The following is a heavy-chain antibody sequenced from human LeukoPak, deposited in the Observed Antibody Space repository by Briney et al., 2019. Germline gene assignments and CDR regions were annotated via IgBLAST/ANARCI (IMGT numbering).Heavy chain of an antibody. CDR3: ARARMATIFLDY. V-gene: IGHV3-33*01. J-gene: IGHJ4*02. D-gene: IGHD5-24*01. CDR1: GFTFSSYG. CDR2: IWYDGSNK. Sequence: GGSLRLSCAASGFTFSSYGMHWVRQAPGKGLEWVAVIWYDGSNKYYADSVKGRFTFSRDNSKNTLYLQMNSLRAEDTAVYYCARARMATIFLDYWGQGTLVTVSS.